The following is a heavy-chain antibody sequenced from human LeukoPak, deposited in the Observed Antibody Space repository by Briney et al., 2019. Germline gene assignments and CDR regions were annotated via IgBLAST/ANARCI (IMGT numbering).Heavy chain of an antibody. D-gene: IGHD1-1*01. CDR2: IYYSGST. V-gene: IGHV4-59*01. J-gene: IGHJ4*02. CDR3: ARVNLDDGTFDY. Sequence: SKTPSLTSTASGGSISSYYWSCIRHPPGKGLEWIGYIYYSGSTNYNPSLKSRVTISVDTSKNQFSLKLSSVTAADTAVYYCARVNLDDGTFDYWGQGTLVTVSS. CDR1: GGSISSYY.